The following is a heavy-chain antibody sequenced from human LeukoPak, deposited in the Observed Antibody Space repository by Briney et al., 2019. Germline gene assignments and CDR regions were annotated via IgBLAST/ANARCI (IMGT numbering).Heavy chain of an antibody. D-gene: IGHD3-10*01. J-gene: IGHJ4*02. Sequence: SVKVSCKASRGTFSSYAISWVRQAPGQGLEWMGGIIPIFGTANYAQKFQGRVTITADESTTTAYMELSSLRCEDTAVYYCARGDIYASGVDQWGQGTLVTVSS. CDR3: ARGDIYASGVDQ. CDR2: IIPIFGTA. V-gene: IGHV1-69*13. CDR1: RGTFSSYA.